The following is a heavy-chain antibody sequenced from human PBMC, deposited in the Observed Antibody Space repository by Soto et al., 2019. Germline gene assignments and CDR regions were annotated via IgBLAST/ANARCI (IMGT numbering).Heavy chain of an antibody. CDR3: AKGGWYYYYSSGYLGDY. D-gene: IGHD3-22*01. V-gene: IGHV3-23*01. CDR1: GFTFSSYA. J-gene: IGHJ4*02. CDR2: ISGSGGST. Sequence: EVQLLESGGGLVQPGGSLRLSCAASGFTFSSYAMSWVRQAPGKGLEWVSAISGSGGSTYYADSVKGRFTISRDNSKNTLYLLMNSLRAEDTAVYYCAKGGWYYYYSSGYLGDYWGQGTLVTVSS.